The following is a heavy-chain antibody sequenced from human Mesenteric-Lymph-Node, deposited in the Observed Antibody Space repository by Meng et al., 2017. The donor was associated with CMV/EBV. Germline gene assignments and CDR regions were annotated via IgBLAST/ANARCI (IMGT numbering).Heavy chain of an antibody. J-gene: IGHJ4*02. CDR2: ISGSGHNT. V-gene: IGHV3-23*01. Sequence: GGSLRLSCAASGFTFSSYAMTWVRQAPGKGLEWVSSISGSGHNTYYSDSVKGRFTISRDNSRNTMYLQMNNVRAEDTAVYYCANWREGSQVYFDYWGQGRLVTVSS. D-gene: IGHD2-8*01. CDR1: GFTFSSYA. CDR3: ANWREGSQVYFDY.